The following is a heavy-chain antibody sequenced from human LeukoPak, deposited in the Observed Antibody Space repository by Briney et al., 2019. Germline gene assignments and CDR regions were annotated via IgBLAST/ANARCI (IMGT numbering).Heavy chain of an antibody. J-gene: IGHJ4*02. Sequence: SETLSLTCAVYGGSFSGYYWSWIRQPPGKGLEGIGEINHIESTNYHPSLKSRVTISVATSKNQFSLKLSSVTAAAPAVYYCARVFSMRPTGPADYWGQGTLVTVSS. CDR1: GGSFSGYY. CDR2: INHIEST. V-gene: IGHV4-34*01. CDR3: ARVFSMRPTGPADY. D-gene: IGHD2/OR15-2a*01.